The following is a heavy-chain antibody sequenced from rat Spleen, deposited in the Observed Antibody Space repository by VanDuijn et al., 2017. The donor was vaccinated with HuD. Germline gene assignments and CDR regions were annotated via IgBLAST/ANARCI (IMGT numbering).Heavy chain of an antibody. CDR2: ITAGGDDT. CDR3: TRRGYLSDWYFDF. D-gene: IGHD4-4*01. J-gene: IGHJ1*01. CDR1: GFTFSDYY. V-gene: IGHV5-25*01. Sequence: EVQLVESDGGLVQPGRSLKLSCAASGFTFSDYYMTWVRQAPTKGLEWVATITAGGDDTYYRDSVKGRFTISRDNARSTLNLHMDSLRSEDTAIYYCTRRGYLSDWYFDFWGPGTMVTVSS.